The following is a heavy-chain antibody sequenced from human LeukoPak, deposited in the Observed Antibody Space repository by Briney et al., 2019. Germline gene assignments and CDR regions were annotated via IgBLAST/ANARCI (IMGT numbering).Heavy chain of an antibody. CDR2: IYYSGST. J-gene: IGHJ4*02. CDR1: GGSISSYY. V-gene: IGHV4-59*01. CDR3: AKDIGPYYDSSGLFDH. D-gene: IGHD3-22*01. Sequence: PSETLSLTCTVSGGSISSYYWSWIRQPPGKGLEWIGYIYYSGSTNYNPSLKSRVTISVETSKNEFSLKLRSVTAADTALYYCAKDIGPYYDSSGLFDHWGQGTLVTVSS.